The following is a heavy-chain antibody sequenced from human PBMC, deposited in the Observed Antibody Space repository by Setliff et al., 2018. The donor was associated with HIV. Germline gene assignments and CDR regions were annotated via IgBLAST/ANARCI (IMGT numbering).Heavy chain of an antibody. D-gene: IGHD2-2*01. Sequence: PSETLSLTCTVSGGSISGYYWSWIWQPPGKGLEYIGSIFFTGNTIYNPSLKARVTLSVDMSKDQVFLRLSSVTAADTAVYYCVRGYCSSTTCYEDYYYMDVWGKGSTVTVSS. CDR3: VRGYCSSTTCYEDYYYMDV. V-gene: IGHV4-59*01. J-gene: IGHJ6*03. CDR1: GGSISGYY. CDR2: IFFTGNT.